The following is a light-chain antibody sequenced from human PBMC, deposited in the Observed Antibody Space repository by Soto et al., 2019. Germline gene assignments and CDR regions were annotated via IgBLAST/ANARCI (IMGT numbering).Light chain of an antibody. J-gene: IGKJ1*01. CDR2: GAS. CDR3: PQYGSSPQT. V-gene: IGKV3-20*01. CDR1: QSVTSIY. Sequence: EIVLTQTPGTLSLSLGERATLSCRASQSVTSIYLAWYQRKPGQAPRLLIYGASSRATGIPDRFSGSGSGTDFTLTISRLEPEDFAVYYCPQYGSSPQTFGQGTKVEIK.